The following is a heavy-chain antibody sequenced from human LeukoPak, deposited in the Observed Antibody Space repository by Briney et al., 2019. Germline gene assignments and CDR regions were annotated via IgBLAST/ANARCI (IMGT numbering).Heavy chain of an antibody. CDR3: ARGMDSSSYYSDDY. CDR2: MNPNSGIT. Sequence: ASVKVSCKASGYTFTSYDINWVRQATGQGLEWMGWMNPNSGITGYAQKFQGRVTITRNTSISTAYMELSSLRSEDTAVYYCARGMDSSSYYSDDYWGQGTLVTVSS. J-gene: IGHJ4*02. CDR1: GYTFTSYD. D-gene: IGHD3-22*01. V-gene: IGHV1-8*03.